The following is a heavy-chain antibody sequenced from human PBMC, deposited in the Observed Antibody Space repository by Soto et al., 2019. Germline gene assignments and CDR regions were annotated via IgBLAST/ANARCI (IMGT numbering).Heavy chain of an antibody. CDR1: GGSISSYY. V-gene: IGHV4-59*01. CDR2: IYYSGST. D-gene: IGHD5-12*01. Sequence: PSETLSLTCTVSGGSISSYYCSWIRQPPGKGLEWIGYIYYSGSTNYNPSLKSRVTISVDTSKNHFSLKLSSVTAGDTAVYYFAREVGRGYSGYDSEIFDYGGQETRVTVSS. CDR3: AREVGRGYSGYDSEIFDY. J-gene: IGHJ4*02.